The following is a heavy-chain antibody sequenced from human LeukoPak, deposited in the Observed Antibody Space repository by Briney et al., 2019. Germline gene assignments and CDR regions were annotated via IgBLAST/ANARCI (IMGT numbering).Heavy chain of an antibody. Sequence: ASVKVSCKVSGYTLTELSMHWVRQAPGKGLEWMGGFDPEDGETIYAQKFQGRVTMTKDTSTDTAYMELSSLRSEDTAVYYCATDRTTLSRSPDDAFDIWGQGTMVTVSS. V-gene: IGHV1-24*01. CDR1: GYTLTELS. CDR2: FDPEDGET. J-gene: IGHJ3*02. D-gene: IGHD1-14*01. CDR3: ATDRTTLSRSPDDAFDI.